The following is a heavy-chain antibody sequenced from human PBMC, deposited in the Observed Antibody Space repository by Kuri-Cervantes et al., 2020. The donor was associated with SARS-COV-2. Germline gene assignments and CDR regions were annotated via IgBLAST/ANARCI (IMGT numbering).Heavy chain of an antibody. Sequence: SETLSLTCTVSGGSISSYYWSWIRQPPGQGLEWLGYIYYSGSTKYNPSLESRVTISLDTSRNQFSLKLSSVTAADTAVYYCARDPGDCSSTSCHPNWYDPWGQGTLVTVSS. J-gene: IGHJ5*02. D-gene: IGHD2-2*01. CDR1: GGSISSYY. CDR3: ARDPGDCSSTSCHPNWYDP. V-gene: IGHV4-59*12. CDR2: IYYSGST.